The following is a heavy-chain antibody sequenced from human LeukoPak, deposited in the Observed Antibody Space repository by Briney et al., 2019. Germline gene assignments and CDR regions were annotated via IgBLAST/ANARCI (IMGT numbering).Heavy chain of an antibody. CDR3: ARDRAAMADDAFDI. Sequence: GGSLRLSCAASGFTFSSYSMNWVRQAPGKGLEWVSSISSSSSYICYADSVKGRFTISRDNAKNSLYLQMNSLRAEDTAVYYCARDRAAMADDAFDIWGQGTMVTVSS. V-gene: IGHV3-21*01. J-gene: IGHJ3*02. D-gene: IGHD2-2*01. CDR2: ISSSSSYI. CDR1: GFTFSSYS.